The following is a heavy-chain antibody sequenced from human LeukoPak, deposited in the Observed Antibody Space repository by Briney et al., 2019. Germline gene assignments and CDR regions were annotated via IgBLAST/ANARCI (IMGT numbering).Heavy chain of an antibody. V-gene: IGHV3-21*04. D-gene: IGHD1-26*01. CDR1: GFTFSSYN. CDR3: AKDLKSWELPNY. J-gene: IGHJ4*02. Sequence: GGSLRLSCAASGFTFSSYNINWVRQAPGKGLEWVSSISSSSSYIYYADSVKGRFTISRDNAKNSLYLQMNSLRAEDTAEYYCAKDLKSWELPNYWGQGTLVTVSS. CDR2: ISSSSSYI.